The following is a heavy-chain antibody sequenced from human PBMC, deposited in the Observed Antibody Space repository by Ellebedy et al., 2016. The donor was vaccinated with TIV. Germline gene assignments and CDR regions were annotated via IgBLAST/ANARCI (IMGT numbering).Heavy chain of an antibody. CDR3: GSSWAGD. CDR1: GSTFSTYA. Sequence: GGSLRLSXVASGSTFSTYAMTWLRQAPGKGLEYISAISGSDDTTYYADSVKGRFTLSRDKSKSTLYLQMNNLRADDTAVYYCGSSWAGDWGQGTLVTVSP. J-gene: IGHJ4*02. V-gene: IGHV3-23*01. CDR2: ISGSDDTT. D-gene: IGHD3/OR15-3a*01.